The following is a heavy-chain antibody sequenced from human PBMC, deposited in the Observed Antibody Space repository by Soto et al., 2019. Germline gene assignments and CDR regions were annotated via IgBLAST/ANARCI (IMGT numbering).Heavy chain of an antibody. D-gene: IGHD6-19*01. V-gene: IGHV3-21*06. CDR1: GFSLSSHS. CDR3: ARERGEYDSGWYIDR. CDR2: ISSRSSLI. J-gene: IGHJ5*02. Sequence: LRLSCAASGFSLSSHSFNWVRQAPGQGLEGVAYISSRSSLILYADSVRGRFVISRDNALNSLYLQMNSPRDEDTAIYYCARERGEYDSGWYIDRWGQGTPVTVSS.